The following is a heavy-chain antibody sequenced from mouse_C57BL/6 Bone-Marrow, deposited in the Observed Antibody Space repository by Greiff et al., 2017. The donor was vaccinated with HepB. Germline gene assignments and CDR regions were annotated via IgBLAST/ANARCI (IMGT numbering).Heavy chain of an antibody. CDR3: ARQYYYGSTWFAY. CDR1: GYTFTSYW. CDR2: IYPGSGST. D-gene: IGHD1-1*01. J-gene: IGHJ3*01. Sequence: VQLQQPGAELVKPGASVKMSCKASGYTFTSYWITWVKQRPGQGLEWIGDIYPGSGSTNYNEKFKSKATLTVDTSSSTAYMQLSSLTSEDSAVYYCARQYYYGSTWFAYWGQGTLVTVSA. V-gene: IGHV1-55*01.